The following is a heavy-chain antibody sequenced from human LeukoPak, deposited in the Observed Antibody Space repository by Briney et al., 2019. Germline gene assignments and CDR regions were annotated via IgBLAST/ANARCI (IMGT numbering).Heavy chain of an antibody. D-gene: IGHD3-16*01. CDR2: INPNSGGT. CDR3: ARGPYDYVWGNYYYYYMDV. V-gene: IGHV1-2*02. CDR1: GYIFTDYY. Sequence: GASVKVSCKASGYIFTDYYIHWMRQAPGQGLEWMGWINPNSGGTNYAQKFQGRVTMTRDTSISTAYMELSRLRSDGTAVYYCARGPYDYVWGNYYYYYMDVWGKGTTVTISS. J-gene: IGHJ6*03.